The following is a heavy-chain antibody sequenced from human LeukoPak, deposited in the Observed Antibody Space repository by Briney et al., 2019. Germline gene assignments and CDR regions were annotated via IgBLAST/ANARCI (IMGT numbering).Heavy chain of an antibody. CDR1: GGSISSYY. CDR2: IYYSGST. D-gene: IGHD3-22*01. Sequence: SETLSLTCTVSGGSISSYYWSWIRQPPGKGLEWIGYIYYSGSTNYNPSLKSRVTISVDTSKNQFPLKLSSVTAADTAVYYCARGGYYDSSGYFDYWGQGTLVTVSS. V-gene: IGHV4-59*01. CDR3: ARGGYYDSSGYFDY. J-gene: IGHJ4*02.